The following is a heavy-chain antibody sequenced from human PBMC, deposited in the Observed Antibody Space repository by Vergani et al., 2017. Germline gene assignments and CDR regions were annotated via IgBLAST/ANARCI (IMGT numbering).Heavy chain of an antibody. J-gene: IGHJ4*02. CDR1: GGSISSGGYY. Sequence: QVQLQESGPGLVKPSQTLSLTCTVSGGSISSGGYYWSWIRQHPGKGLEWIGYIYYSGSTYYNPSLKRRVTISVDTSKNQFSLKLSSVTAADTAVYYWARAAPSSGWYGLFDYWGQGTLVTVSS. D-gene: IGHD6-19*01. CDR2: IYYSGST. V-gene: IGHV4-31*03. CDR3: ARAAPSSGWYGLFDY.